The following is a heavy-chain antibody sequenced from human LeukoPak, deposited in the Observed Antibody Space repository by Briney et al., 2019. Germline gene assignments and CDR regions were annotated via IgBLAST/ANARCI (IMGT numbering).Heavy chain of an antibody. J-gene: IGHJ5*02. Sequence: ASVKVSCKASGYTFTSYGISWVRQAPGQGLEWMGWISAYNGNTNYAQKLQGRATMTTDTSTSTAYMELRSLRSDDTAVYYCARDNGYSSGWYTEIWFDPWGQGTLVTVSS. V-gene: IGHV1-18*01. CDR2: ISAYNGNT. D-gene: IGHD6-19*01. CDR1: GYTFTSYG. CDR3: ARDNGYSSGWYTEIWFDP.